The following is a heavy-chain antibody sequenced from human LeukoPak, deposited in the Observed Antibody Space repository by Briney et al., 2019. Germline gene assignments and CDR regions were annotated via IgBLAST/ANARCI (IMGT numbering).Heavy chain of an antibody. CDR2: ISGSGGST. Sequence: GGSLRLSCAASGFTFSCYAMSWVGQAPGKRLEWVSAISGSGGSTYYADSVKGRFTISRDNSKNTLYLQMNSLRAEDTAVYYCAELGITMIGGVWGKGTTVTISS. CDR1: GFTFSCYA. J-gene: IGHJ6*04. CDR3: AELGITMIGGV. V-gene: IGHV3-23*01. D-gene: IGHD3-10*02.